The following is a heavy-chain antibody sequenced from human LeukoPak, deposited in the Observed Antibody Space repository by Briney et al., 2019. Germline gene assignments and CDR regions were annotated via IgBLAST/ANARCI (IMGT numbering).Heavy chain of an antibody. J-gene: IGHJ3*02. CDR1: SGSIISDTYF. Sequence: PSETLSLTCTISSGSIISDTYFWTWIRQPAGKGLEWIGRVHTSGSTSYNPSLKSRVTMSVDTSKNQFSLKLSSVTAADTAVYYCARLRIWFGEFKDAFDIWGQGTMVTVSS. CDR2: VHTSGST. CDR3: ARLRIWFGEFKDAFDI. D-gene: IGHD3-10*01. V-gene: IGHV4-61*02.